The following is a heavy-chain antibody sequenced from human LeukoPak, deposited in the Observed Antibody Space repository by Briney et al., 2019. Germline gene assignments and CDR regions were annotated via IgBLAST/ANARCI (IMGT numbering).Heavy chain of an antibody. Sequence: SETLSLTWALYGGSFSGYYWSWIRQPPGKGLEWIGEINHSGSTNYNPSLKSRVTISVDTSKNQFSLKLSSVTAADTAVYYCASPYADYWGQGTLVTVSS. D-gene: IGHD3-16*01. CDR3: ASPYADY. CDR1: GGSFSGYY. CDR2: INHSGST. V-gene: IGHV4-34*01. J-gene: IGHJ4*02.